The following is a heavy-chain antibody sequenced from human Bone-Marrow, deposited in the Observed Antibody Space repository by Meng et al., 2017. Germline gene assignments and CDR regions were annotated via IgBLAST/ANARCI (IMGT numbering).Heavy chain of an antibody. CDR3: ARSRGSGSYSDY. CDR1: GYTFPDYW. CDR2: INPNSGGT. V-gene: IGHV1-2*02. D-gene: IGHD3-10*01. Sequence: ASVKVSCKASGYTFPDYWLHWVRQAPGQGLEWMGWINPNSGGTNYAQKFQGRVTMTRDTSISTAYMELSRLRSDDTAVYYCARSRGSGSYSDYWGQGTLVTVSS. J-gene: IGHJ4*02.